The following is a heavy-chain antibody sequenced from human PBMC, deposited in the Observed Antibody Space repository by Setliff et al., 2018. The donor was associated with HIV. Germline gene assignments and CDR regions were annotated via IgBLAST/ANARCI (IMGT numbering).Heavy chain of an antibody. J-gene: IGHJ4*02. D-gene: IGHD3-9*01. CDR2: IFTSGSA. V-gene: IGHV4-4*07. Sequence: SETLSLTCTVSGGSVSDYYWTWIRQPAEKGLEWLGRIFTSGSASYNPSLESRVTFSVDTSKNQFALKLTSVTAADTAVYYCARAFYGISAGYYYFDVWGQGALVTVSS. CDR3: ARAFYGISAGYYYFDV. CDR1: GGSVSDYY.